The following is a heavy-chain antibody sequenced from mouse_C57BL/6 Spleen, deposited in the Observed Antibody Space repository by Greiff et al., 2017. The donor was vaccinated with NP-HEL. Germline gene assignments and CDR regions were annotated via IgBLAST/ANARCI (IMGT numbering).Heavy chain of an antibody. CDR2: IYPSDSET. D-gene: IGHD3-2*02. J-gene: IGHJ4*01. CDR1: GYTFTSYW. CDR3: ARLTAQAGYAMDY. V-gene: IGHV1-61*01. Sequence: VQLQQPGAELVRPGSSVKLSCKASGYTFTSYWMDWVKQRPGQGLEWIGNIYPSDSETHYNQKFKDKATLTVDKSSSTAYMQLSSLTSEDSAVYYCARLTAQAGYAMDYWGQGTSVTVSS.